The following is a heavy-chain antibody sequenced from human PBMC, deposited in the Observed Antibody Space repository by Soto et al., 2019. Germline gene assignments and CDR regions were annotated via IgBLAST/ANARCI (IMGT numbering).Heavy chain of an antibody. D-gene: IGHD6-19*01. CDR3: AREEGIAVAGPYYYGMDV. J-gene: IGHJ6*02. V-gene: IGHV1-2*04. CDR1: GYTVTGYY. CDR2: INPNSGGT. Sequence: QVQLVQSGAEVKKPGASVKVSCKASGYTVTGYYMHWVRQAPGQGLEWMGWINPNSGGTNYAQKFQGWVTMTRDTSISIAYMELSRLRSDDTAVYYCAREEGIAVAGPYYYGMDVWGQGTTVTVSS.